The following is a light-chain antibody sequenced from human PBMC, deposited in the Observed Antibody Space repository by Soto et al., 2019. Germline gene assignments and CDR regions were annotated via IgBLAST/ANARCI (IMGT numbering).Light chain of an antibody. CDR1: QGISNY. CDR2: AAS. J-gene: IGKJ3*01. CDR3: QKYNSAPFT. V-gene: IGKV1-27*01. Sequence: DIQMTQSPATLSASVGDRVTIASRRSQGISNYLAWYQQKPGIVPKLLIYAASILQSGVPSRFSGSGSGTEFTLTISSLLPEDVATYHCQKYNSAPFTFGPGTKVDIK.